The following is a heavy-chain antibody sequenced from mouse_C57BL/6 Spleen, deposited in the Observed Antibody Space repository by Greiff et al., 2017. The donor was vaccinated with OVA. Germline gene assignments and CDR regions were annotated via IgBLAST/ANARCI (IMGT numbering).Heavy chain of an antibody. CDR3: ARQPTPYDAMDY. V-gene: IGHV2-6-1*01. CDR2: IWSDGST. D-gene: IGHD2-10*01. CDR1: GFSLTSYG. Sequence: QVQLKQSGPGLVAPSQSLSITCTVSGFSLTSYGVHWVRQPPGKGLAWLVVIWSDGSTTYNSALKSRLSISKDNSKSQVFLKMNSLQTDDTAMYYCARQPTPYDAMDYWGQGTSVTVSS. J-gene: IGHJ4*01.